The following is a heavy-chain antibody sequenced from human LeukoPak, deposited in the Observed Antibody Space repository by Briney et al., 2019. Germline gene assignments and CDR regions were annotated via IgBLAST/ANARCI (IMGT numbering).Heavy chain of an antibody. J-gene: IGHJ4*02. Sequence: GGSLILSCAASGFTFSSYRMNSVRQAPGKGLEWDPSISSSSSYIYYADSVTGRFTISRDNAKNSLYLQMNSVRAEDTAVYYCARDPDETSSGWLEPVSWGPGTLVNVSS. D-gene: IGHD6-19*01. V-gene: IGHV3-21*01. CDR3: ARDPDETSSGWLEPVS. CDR2: ISSSSSYI. CDR1: GFTFSSYR.